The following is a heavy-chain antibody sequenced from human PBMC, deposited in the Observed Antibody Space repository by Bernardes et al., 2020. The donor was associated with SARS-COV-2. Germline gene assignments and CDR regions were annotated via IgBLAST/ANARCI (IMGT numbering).Heavy chain of an antibody. Sequence: GGSLRLSCAASGFTFSNYCMHWVRQAPGKGLVWVSRINSDGRSTSYADSVKGRFIISRDNAKNTLYLQMNSLRAEDTAVYYCARAGYYGSGSPRYYFYYGLDVWGQGTTVPVSS. V-gene: IGHV3-74*01. CDR1: GFTFSNYC. D-gene: IGHD3-10*01. J-gene: IGHJ6*02. CDR3: ARAGYYGSGSPRYYFYYGLDV. CDR2: INSDGRST.